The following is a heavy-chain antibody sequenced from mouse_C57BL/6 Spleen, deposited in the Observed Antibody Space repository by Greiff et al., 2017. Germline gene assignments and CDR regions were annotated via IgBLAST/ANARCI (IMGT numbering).Heavy chain of an antibody. CDR2: IYPGDGDT. Sequence: VQLQQSGPELVKPGASVKLSCKASGYAFSSSWMNWVKQRPGKGLEWIGRIYPGDGDTNYNGKFKGKATLTEDKSSSTAYMQLSSLTSEDSAVYFCARGGLGMDYWGQGTSVTVSS. D-gene: IGHD4-1*01. CDR3: ARGGLGMDY. CDR1: GYAFSSSW. V-gene: IGHV1-82*01. J-gene: IGHJ4*01.